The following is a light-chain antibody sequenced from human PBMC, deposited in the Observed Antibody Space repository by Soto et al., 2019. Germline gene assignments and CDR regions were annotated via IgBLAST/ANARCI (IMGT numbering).Light chain of an antibody. CDR2: DAS. CDR1: QSVSNN. CDR3: QRYNNWPET. Sequence: ERVLTQSPGTLSLSTGERATLSCRASQSVSNNYLAWYQQKPGQAPRLLMYDASTRATGIPARFSGSGSGTEFILTISSLQSEDFAVYFCQRYNNWPETFGQGTKVDNK. V-gene: IGKV3-15*01. J-gene: IGKJ1*01.